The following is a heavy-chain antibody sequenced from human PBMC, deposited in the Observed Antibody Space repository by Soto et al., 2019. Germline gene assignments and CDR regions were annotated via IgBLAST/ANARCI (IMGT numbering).Heavy chain of an antibody. V-gene: IGHV4-30-4*01. J-gene: IGHJ4*02. CDR2: SSSSGNT. CDR1: GGSIRHSDYF. CDR3: ARGSDVLARGATFFDY. D-gene: IGHD3-10*01. Sequence: QVPLQESGPGLVKPLQTLSLTCTVSGGSIRHSDYFWSWIRQSLGNGLECLGYSSSSGNTYYNPSLKSRATLSGDTSKHQSSLRRTSVTVEDTAVYYCARGSDVLARGATFFDYWGQGTLVTVSS.